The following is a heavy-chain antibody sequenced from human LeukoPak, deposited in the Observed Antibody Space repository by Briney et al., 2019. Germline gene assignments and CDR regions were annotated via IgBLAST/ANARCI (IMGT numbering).Heavy chain of an antibody. J-gene: IGHJ6*03. Sequence: GGSLRLSCAASGFTYSSYSMNWVRQAPGKELEWVSSISSSSSYIYYADSVKGRFTISRDNAKNSLYLQMNSLRAEDTAVYYCARDSSSSWYYYYYMDVWGKGTTVTVSS. CDR2: ISSSSSYI. V-gene: IGHV3-21*01. D-gene: IGHD6-13*01. CDR1: GFTYSSYS. CDR3: ARDSSSSWYYYYYMDV.